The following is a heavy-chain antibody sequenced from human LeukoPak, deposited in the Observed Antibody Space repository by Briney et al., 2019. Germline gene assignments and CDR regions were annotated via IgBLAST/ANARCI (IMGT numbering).Heavy chain of an antibody. CDR1: GFTFSSYA. V-gene: IGHV3-64*02. D-gene: IGHD5-12*01. CDR2: ISGNGDST. J-gene: IGHJ4*02. CDR3: ARGGGYRGYGQDY. Sequence: GGSLRLSCAASGFTFSSYAMHWVRQAPGKGLEYVSAISGNGDSTYYGDSVKGRFTISRDNSKNTLYLQMGSLRVEDMAVYYCARGGGYRGYGQDYWGQGTLSPSPQ.